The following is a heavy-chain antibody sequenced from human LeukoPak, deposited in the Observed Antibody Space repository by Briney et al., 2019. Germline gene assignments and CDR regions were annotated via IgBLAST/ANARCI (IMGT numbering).Heavy chain of an antibody. J-gene: IGHJ5*02. CDR1: GFTFSSYG. Sequence: GGSLRLSCAASGFTFSSYGMHWVRQAPGKGLEWVAFIRYDGSKKYYADSVKGRFTISRDNSKNTLYLQMNSLRAEDTAVYYCAKDRHAPGRYCSSTICFPFDPWGQGTLVTVSS. CDR2: IRYDGSKK. CDR3: AKDRHAPGRYCSSTICFPFDP. D-gene: IGHD2-2*01. V-gene: IGHV3-30*02.